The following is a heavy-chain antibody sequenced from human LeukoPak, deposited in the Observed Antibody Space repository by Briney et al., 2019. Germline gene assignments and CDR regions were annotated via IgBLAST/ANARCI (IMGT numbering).Heavy chain of an antibody. CDR3: ARESGDRIFGVVSPHYYYYYYMDV. V-gene: IGHV3-33*01. J-gene: IGHJ6*03. Sequence: PGGSLRLSCAASGFTFSSYGMHWVRQAPGKGLEWVAVIWYDGSNKYYADSVKGRFTISRDNSKNTLYLQMNSLRAEDTAVYYCARESGDRIFGVVSPHYYYYYYMDVWGKGTTVTVSS. CDR1: GFTFSSYG. CDR2: IWYDGSNK. D-gene: IGHD3-3*01.